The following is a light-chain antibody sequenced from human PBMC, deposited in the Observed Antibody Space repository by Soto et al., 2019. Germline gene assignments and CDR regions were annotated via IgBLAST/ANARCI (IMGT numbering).Light chain of an antibody. J-gene: IGKJ1*01. V-gene: IGKV3-20*01. CDR2: DAS. Sequence: EIVLTQSPDTLSLSPGERATISCRASQSIAKNYLAWYQQKPGQAPRLLIYDASSRATGIPDRFPGSGSGADFALTISRLEPEDFAVYYCQQCAYSPRTFGQGTKVEVK. CDR3: QQCAYSPRT. CDR1: QSIAKNY.